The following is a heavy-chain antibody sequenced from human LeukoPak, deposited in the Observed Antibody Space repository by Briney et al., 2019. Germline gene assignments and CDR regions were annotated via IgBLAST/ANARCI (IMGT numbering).Heavy chain of an antibody. V-gene: IGHV3-15*07. CDR1: GFNFNNAW. CDR3: TRGSNRDDSSDFDC. CDR2: IRSNAYGGAT. D-gene: IGHD3-22*01. Sequence: GGALRLSCGASGFNFNNAWMNWVRQAPGKGLEWVGRIRSNAYGGATESAAPVTRRFTISRDDSENTLYLQMNSLKIEDTAVYYWTRGSNRDDSSDFDCWGQGTLVTVSS. J-gene: IGHJ4*02.